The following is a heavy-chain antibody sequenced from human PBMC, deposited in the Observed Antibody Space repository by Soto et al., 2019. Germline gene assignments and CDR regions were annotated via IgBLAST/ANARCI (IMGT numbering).Heavy chain of an antibody. J-gene: IGHJ4*02. CDR1: GFSLTSRPMG. CDR2: IYWDDDK. D-gene: IGHD1-1*01. Sequence: QITLKESAPTRVKPTQTLTLTCTFSGFSLTSRPMGVGWIRQPPGKALEWLAFIYWDDDKRYSPSLRSRLTIPNDTSGNHGVLTMTNVDPVDTATYYCAHRLPGYNWNGGYFDYWGQGALVTVSS. V-gene: IGHV2-5*02. CDR3: AHRLPGYNWNGGYFDY.